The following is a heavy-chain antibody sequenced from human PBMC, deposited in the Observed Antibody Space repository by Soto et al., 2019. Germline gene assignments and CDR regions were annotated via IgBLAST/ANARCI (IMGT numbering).Heavy chain of an antibody. V-gene: IGHV3-21*04. J-gene: IGHJ3*02. CDR2: ITTTSRYI. CDR3: AREQAGYNIIGGLDM. D-gene: IGHD1-20*01. Sequence: PGGSLRLSCAASGFTFTTYDMNWVRQAPGKGLEWVSSITTTSRYIYYADSVRGRFTISRDNAKNSLFLQMDSLRAADTAVYYCAREQAGYNIIGGLDMWGQGTMVTVSS. CDR1: GFTFTTYD.